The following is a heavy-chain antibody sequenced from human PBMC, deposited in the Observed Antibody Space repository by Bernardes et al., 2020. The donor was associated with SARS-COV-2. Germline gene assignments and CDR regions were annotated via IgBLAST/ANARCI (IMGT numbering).Heavy chain of an antibody. Sequence: GGSLRLSCAVSGFFFRDYAMTWIRQAPGKGLEWVSTISGSGGITDYAESVRGRFTISRDNSRSLLYLQMNSLRAVDTARYYCARRDYGGTPDLYHYKALDVWGQGTSVIVSS. CDR3: ARRDYGGTPDLYHYKALDV. CDR1: GFFFRDYA. J-gene: IGHJ6*02. D-gene: IGHD4-17*01. V-gene: IGHV3-23*01. CDR2: ISGSGGIT.